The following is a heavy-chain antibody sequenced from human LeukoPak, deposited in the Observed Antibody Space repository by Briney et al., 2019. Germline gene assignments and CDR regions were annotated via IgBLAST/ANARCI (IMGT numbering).Heavy chain of an antibody. D-gene: IGHD1-26*01. CDR3: ARARIVGVFAPSPY. J-gene: IGHJ4*02. Sequence: PGRSLRLSCAASGFTFDDYAMHWVRQAPGKGLEWVAFISYDGSNRNFANSVKGRFTISRDNSKNTLYLQMNSLRREDTAVYYCARARIVGVFAPSPYWGQGTLVTVSS. CDR1: GFTFDDYA. V-gene: IGHV3-30*04. CDR2: ISYDGSNR.